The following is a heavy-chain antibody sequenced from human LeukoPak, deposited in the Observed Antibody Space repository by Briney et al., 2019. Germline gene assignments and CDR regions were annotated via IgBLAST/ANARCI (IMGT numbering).Heavy chain of an antibody. V-gene: IGHV4-4*07. D-gene: IGHD6-19*01. CDR3: AREHVGYSSGWHDLDF. Sequence: TPETLSLTCSVSGGSISSNFWSWIRQPAGKGLEWIGRIYTGGITNYNPSLKSRVTMSVDTSKKQFSLSLSSVTAADTAVYYCAREHVGYSSGWHDLDFWGQGALVTVSS. CDR2: IYTGGIT. CDR1: GGSISSNF. J-gene: IGHJ4*02.